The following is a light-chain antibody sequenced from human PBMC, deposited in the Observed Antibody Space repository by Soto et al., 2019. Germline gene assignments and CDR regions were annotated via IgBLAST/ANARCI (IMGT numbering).Light chain of an antibody. CDR1: QGISSY. CDR2: AAS. J-gene: IGKJ5*01. CDR3: QQLNSYLSIT. Sequence: IQLTQSPSSLSASVGDRVTITCRASQGISSYLAWYQQKPGKAPKLLTYAASTLQSGVPSRFSGSGSGTDFTLTISSLQPEDFATYYCQQLNSYLSITFGQGTRLEIK. V-gene: IGKV1-9*01.